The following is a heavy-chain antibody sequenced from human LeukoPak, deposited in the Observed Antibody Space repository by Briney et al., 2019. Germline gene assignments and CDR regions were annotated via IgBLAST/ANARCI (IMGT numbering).Heavy chain of an antibody. D-gene: IGHD6-13*01. J-gene: IGHJ4*02. V-gene: IGHV1-18*04. CDR1: GYXFTAYY. Sequence: ASVKVSCKASGYXFTAYYIHWVRQAPGQGLEWMGWISAYNGNTNYAQKLQGRVTMTTDTSTSTAYMELRSLRSDDTAVYYCARDVAAGLDYWGQGTLVTVSS. CDR3: ARDVAAGLDY. CDR2: ISAYNGNT.